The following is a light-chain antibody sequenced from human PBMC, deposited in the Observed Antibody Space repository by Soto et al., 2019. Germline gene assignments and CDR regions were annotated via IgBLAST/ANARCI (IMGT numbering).Light chain of an antibody. V-gene: IGKV3-20*01. CDR2: GAS. Sequence: EIVLMQSPGTLSLSPGERATLSCRASKTVNNNYLAWYQQKPGQAPRLLIDGASSRATGIPDRFSGSGSGTDFTLTISRLEPEDFAVYYCQQYGTSPPLTFGGGTKVEIK. CDR3: QQYGTSPPLT. J-gene: IGKJ4*01. CDR1: KTVNNNY.